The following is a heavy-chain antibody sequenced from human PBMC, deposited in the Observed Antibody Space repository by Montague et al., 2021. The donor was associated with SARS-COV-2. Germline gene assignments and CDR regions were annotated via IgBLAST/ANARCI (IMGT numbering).Heavy chain of an antibody. J-gene: IGHJ5*02. V-gene: IGHV3-7*01. CDR2: IRQDGSDK. CDR1: GFTISSFW. D-gene: IGHD4-17*01. Sequence: SLRLSCAASGFTISSFWMSWVRQAPGKGLEWVANIRQDGSDKYYXDSXSGRFTISRDNAKNSLYLQMSSLRAEDTGVYYCTRDRDYGDYLNWFNPWGQGTLVTVSS. CDR3: TRDRDYGDYLNWFNP.